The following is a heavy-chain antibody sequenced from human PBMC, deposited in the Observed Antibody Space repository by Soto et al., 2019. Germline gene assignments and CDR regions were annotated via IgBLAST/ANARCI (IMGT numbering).Heavy chain of an antibody. J-gene: IGHJ5*02. D-gene: IGHD2-21*02. CDR1: GGPVSSSSYF. Sequence: QLQLQESGPGLVKPSETLSLTCSASGGPVSSSSYFWGWTRQAPGKGLEWIGRIYSSGSTYYNPSLKIRVTVSVDTSKNQFSLKLSSVNAADTAVYYCVRHPSDLWFDPWGQGTLVTVSS. CDR3: VRHPSDLWFDP. V-gene: IGHV4-39*01. CDR2: IYSSGST.